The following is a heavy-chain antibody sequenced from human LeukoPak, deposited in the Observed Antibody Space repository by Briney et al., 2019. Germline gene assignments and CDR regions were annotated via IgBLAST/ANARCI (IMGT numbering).Heavy chain of an antibody. CDR2: IYPGDSDT. V-gene: IGHV5-51*01. J-gene: IGHJ3*02. Sequence: GESLKISCKGSGYSFTSYWIGWVCQMPGKGLEWMGIIYPGDSDTRYSPSFQGQVTISADKSISTAYLQWSSLKASDTAMYYCARRRYYDSSGHYGPYDAFDIWGQGTMVTVSS. D-gene: IGHD3-22*01. CDR1: GYSFTSYW. CDR3: ARRRYYDSSGHYGPYDAFDI.